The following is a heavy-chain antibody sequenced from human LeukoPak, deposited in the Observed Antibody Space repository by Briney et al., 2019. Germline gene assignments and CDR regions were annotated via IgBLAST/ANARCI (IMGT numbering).Heavy chain of an antibody. CDR3: AREAQYCSGGSCYGGYSQH. D-gene: IGHD2-15*01. Sequence: PSETLSLTCAVYGGSFSGYYWSWIRQPPGKGLEWIGEINHSEATDYNPSFKSRVTISVDTSKNQFSLKLSSVTAADTAVYYCAREAQYCSGGSCYGGYSQHWGQGTLVTVSS. J-gene: IGHJ1*01. CDR1: GGSFSGYY. V-gene: IGHV4-34*01. CDR2: INHSEAT.